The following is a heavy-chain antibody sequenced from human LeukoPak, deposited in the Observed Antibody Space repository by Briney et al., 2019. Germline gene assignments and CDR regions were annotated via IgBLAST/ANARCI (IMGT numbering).Heavy chain of an antibody. CDR2: IIPIFGTA. D-gene: IGHD6-13*01. J-gene: IGHJ5*02. CDR1: GGTFSSYA. Sequence: ASVKVSCKASGGTFSSYAISWVRQAPGQGLEWMGGIIPIFGTANYAQKFQGRVTIPTDESTTTAYMELSILRSEDTAVYYCARGDLGAALGNNGFDPWGQGTLVTVSS. CDR3: ARGDLGAALGNNGFDP. V-gene: IGHV1-69*05.